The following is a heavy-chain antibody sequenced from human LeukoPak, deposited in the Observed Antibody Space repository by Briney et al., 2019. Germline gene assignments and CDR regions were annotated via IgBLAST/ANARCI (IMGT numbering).Heavy chain of an antibody. J-gene: IGHJ4*02. CDR1: GGSVSSYY. V-gene: IGHV4-34*01. D-gene: IGHD3-22*01. CDR3: ARRNYYDSSGSN. CDR2: INHSGST. Sequence: PSETLSLTCTVSGGSVSSYYWSWIRQPPGKGLEWIGEINHSGSTNYNPSLKSRVTISVDTSKNQFSLKLSSVTAADTAVYYCARRNYYDSSGSNWGQGTLVTVSS.